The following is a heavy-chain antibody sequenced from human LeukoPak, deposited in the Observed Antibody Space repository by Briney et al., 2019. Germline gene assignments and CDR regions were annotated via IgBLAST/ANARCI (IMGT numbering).Heavy chain of an antibody. CDR3: ARGVEYSGYLFDS. V-gene: IGHV5-51*01. Sequence: GESLQISCKGSGYSFANYWIGWVRQMSGRDLEWMGIIYPGDSDTRYNPSFQGQVTISVDKSISTAYLQWRSLKASDTAFYYCARGVEYSGYLFDSWGQGTLVTVSS. D-gene: IGHD5-12*01. CDR2: IYPGDSDT. J-gene: IGHJ4*02. CDR1: GYSFANYW.